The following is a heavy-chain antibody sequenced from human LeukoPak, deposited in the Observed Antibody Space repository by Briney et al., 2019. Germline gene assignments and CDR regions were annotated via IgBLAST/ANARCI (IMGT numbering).Heavy chain of an antibody. CDR1: DDSISSSTYY. CDR3: AREEIVGATTGWFDP. CDR2: MYYRGST. D-gene: IGHD1-26*01. J-gene: IGHJ5*02. V-gene: IGHV4-39*02. Sequence: SETLSLTCTVSDDSISSSTYYWGWIRQPPGKGLEWIGTMYYRGSTYYNPSLKSRVTISVDTSKNQFSLKLSSVTAADTAVYYCAREEIVGATTGWFDPWGQGTLVTVSS.